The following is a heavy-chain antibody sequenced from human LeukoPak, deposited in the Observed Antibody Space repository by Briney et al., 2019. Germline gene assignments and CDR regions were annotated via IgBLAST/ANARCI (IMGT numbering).Heavy chain of an antibody. D-gene: IGHD3-3*01. V-gene: IGHV4-31*03. Sequence: SQTLSLTCTVSGGSISSGGYYWSWIRQHPGKGLEWIGYIYYSGSTYYNPSLKSRVTISVDTSKNQFSLKLSSVTAADTAVYYCAREGSGNSDYYYGMDVWGQGTTVTVSS. CDR2: IYYSGST. J-gene: IGHJ6*02. CDR1: GGSISSGGYY. CDR3: AREGSGNSDYYYGMDV.